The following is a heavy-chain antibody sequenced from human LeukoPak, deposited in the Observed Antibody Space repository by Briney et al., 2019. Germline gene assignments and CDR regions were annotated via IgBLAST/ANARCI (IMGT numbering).Heavy chain of an antibody. CDR3: AKDNWQRLVRGYYGMDV. D-gene: IGHD6-13*01. J-gene: IGHJ6*02. Sequence: PGTSLRLSCAASGITIESYGMHWVRQAPGKGPDWVAVVSYDGSKTYYADSVKGRFTISRDNSKNTVYLQMNSLRAEDTAIYYCAKDNWQRLVRGYYGMDVWGQGTTVTVSS. V-gene: IGHV3-30*18. CDR1: GITIESYG. CDR2: VSYDGSKT.